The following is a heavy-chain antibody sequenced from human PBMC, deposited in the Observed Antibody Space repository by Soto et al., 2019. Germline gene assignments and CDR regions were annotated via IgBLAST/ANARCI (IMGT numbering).Heavy chain of an antibody. CDR2: INPSGGST. V-gene: IGHV1-46*01. J-gene: IGHJ3*02. D-gene: IGHD3-10*01. CDR1: GYTFTSYY. Sequence: ASVKVSCKASGYTFTSYYMHWVRQAPGQGLEWMGIINPSGGSTSYAQKFQGRVTMTRDTSTSTVYMELSSLRSEDTAVYYCARTPPGRGAPDAFDIWGQGTMVTVS. CDR3: ARTPPGRGAPDAFDI.